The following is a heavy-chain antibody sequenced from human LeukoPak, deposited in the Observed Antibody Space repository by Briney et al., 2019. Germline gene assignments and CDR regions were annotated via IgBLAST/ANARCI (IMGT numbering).Heavy chain of an antibody. J-gene: IGHJ6*02. CDR3: AKDERYYGMDV. Sequence: GGSLRLSCVASGFTFSNYAMSWVRQAPGKGLEWVAVISYDGSNKYYADSVKGRFTISRDNSKNTLYLQMNSLRAEDTAVYYCAKDERYYGMDVWGQGTTVTVSS. CDR2: ISYDGSNK. V-gene: IGHV3-30*18. CDR1: GFTFSNYA.